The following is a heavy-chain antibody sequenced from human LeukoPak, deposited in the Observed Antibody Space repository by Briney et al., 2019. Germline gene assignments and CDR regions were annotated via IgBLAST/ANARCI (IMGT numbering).Heavy chain of an antibody. CDR1: GFSISSGSYY. Sequence: SQTLSLTCTVSGFSISSGSYYWSWIRQPAGKGLEWVGRMYSSGSTNYNPTLKSRITISVDTSKNQFSLKVSSVTAADTAVYYCARGEPRYQYAMDVWGQGTTVTVSS. D-gene: IGHD2-2*01. CDR2: MYSSGST. CDR3: ARGEPRYQYAMDV. V-gene: IGHV4-61*02. J-gene: IGHJ6*02.